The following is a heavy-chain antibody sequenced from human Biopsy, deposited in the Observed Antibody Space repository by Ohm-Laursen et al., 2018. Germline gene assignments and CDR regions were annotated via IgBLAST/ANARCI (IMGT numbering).Heavy chain of an antibody. CDR1: GDSVSSGSFY. CDR3: ARGMRSSGWPYFDS. D-gene: IGHD6-19*01. CDR2: IYDRGITA. V-gene: IGHV4-61*01. J-gene: IGHJ4*02. Sequence: SETLSPTCTVSGDSVSSGSFYWTWIRQPPGQGLEYIGYIYDRGITASYNPSLESRVTMSVDMPKNQFSLKLSSVTAADTAIYYCARGMRSSGWPYFDSWGQGTLVTVSS.